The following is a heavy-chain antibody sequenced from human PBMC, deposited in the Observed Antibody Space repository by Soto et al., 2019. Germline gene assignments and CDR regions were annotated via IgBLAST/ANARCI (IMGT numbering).Heavy chain of an antibody. Sequence: QVQLVQSGAELKKPGASVKVSCKASGYTFTDSFMHWVRQAPGQGLEWMGRINPHTGGTTYAQKCQGRVTMTNDTSISTAHMELSSLRSDDTAVYYCARDSVHCSACHCYSLSDYWGQGTLVTVSS. V-gene: IGHV1-2*06. CDR3: ARDSVHCSACHCYSLSDY. J-gene: IGHJ4*02. CDR1: GYTFTDSF. D-gene: IGHD2-15*01. CDR2: INPHTGGT.